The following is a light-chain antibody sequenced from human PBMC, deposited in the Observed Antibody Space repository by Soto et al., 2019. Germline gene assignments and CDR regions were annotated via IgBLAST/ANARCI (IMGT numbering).Light chain of an antibody. CDR3: QHSTNWPLT. CDR2: GPS. CDR1: QSVCSS. V-gene: IGKV3-15*01. Sequence: EVVMTLSPATLSVSPGERATLSCRASQSVCSSFAWYQQIPCHAPRLLIYGPSIRATGITARFSGSVSGTDFTLTISCLQAEDFAGYCSQHSTNWPLTLAQGTRPA. J-gene: IGKJ5*01.